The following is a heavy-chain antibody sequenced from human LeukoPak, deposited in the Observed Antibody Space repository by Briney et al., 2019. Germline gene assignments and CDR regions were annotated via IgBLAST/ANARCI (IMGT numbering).Heavy chain of an antibody. J-gene: IGHJ4*02. Sequence: GGSLRLSCTAFGFTFRDYWMGWVRQAPGKGLEWVATIKHDGRETYYVDSVKGRFTISRDNAKISLYLQMNSLRAEDTAIYYCAKDLGRKWGQGTLVTVSS. CDR3: AKDLGRK. CDR1: GFTFRDYW. V-gene: IGHV3-7*05. CDR2: IKHDGRET.